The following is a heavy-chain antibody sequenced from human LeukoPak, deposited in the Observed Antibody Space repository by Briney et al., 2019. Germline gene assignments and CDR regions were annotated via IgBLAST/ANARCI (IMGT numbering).Heavy chain of an antibody. V-gene: IGHV1-2*02. J-gene: IGHJ6*02. CDR1: GYTFTGYY. CDR2: INPNSGGT. CDR3: ARVPPWYYGMDV. Sequence: EASVRVSCKASGYTFTGYYMHWVRQAPGQGLEWMGWINPNSGGTNYAQKLQGRVTMTRDTSISTAYMELSRLRSDDTAVYYCARVPPWYYGMDVWGQGTTVTVSS.